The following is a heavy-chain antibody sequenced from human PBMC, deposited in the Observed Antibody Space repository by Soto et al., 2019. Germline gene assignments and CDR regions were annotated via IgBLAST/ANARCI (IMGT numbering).Heavy chain of an antibody. J-gene: IGHJ6*02. V-gene: IGHV3-7*01. CDR1: GFTFSSDW. D-gene: IGHD6-19*01. CDR3: ARVDASGTLYYYYYGMDV. Sequence: AGSLRLSCAASGFTFSSDWMSWVRQAPGKGLEWVANIKQDGSEKYYVDSVKGRFTISRDNAKNSLYLQMNSLRAEDTAVYCCARVDASGTLYYYYYGMDVWRQGTTVPVSS. CDR2: IKQDGSEK.